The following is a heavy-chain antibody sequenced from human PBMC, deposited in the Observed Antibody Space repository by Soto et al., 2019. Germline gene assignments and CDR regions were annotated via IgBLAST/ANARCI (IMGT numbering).Heavy chain of an antibody. Sequence: SETLSLTCTVSGGSISSGGYYWSWIRQHPGKGLEWIGYIYYSGSTYYNPSLKSRVTISVDTSKNQFSLKLSSVTAADTAVYYCARDQGDGYNKYYFAYWGQGTLVTVSS. CDR2: IYYSGST. J-gene: IGHJ4*02. D-gene: IGHD5-12*01. CDR1: GGSISSGGYY. CDR3: ARDQGDGYNKYYFAY. V-gene: IGHV4-31*03.